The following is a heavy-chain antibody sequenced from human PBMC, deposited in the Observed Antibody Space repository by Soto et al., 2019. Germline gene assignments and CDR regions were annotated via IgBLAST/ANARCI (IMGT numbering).Heavy chain of an antibody. CDR1: GGTFSSYV. D-gene: IGHD3-22*01. J-gene: IGHJ6*02. CDR2: IIPIFGTA. V-gene: IGHV1-69*12. Sequence: QVQLVQSGAEVKKPGSSVKVSCKASGGTFSSYVISWVRQAPGQGLEWMGGIIPIFGTANYAQNFEGRVTITADESTSTAYMELSSLKSEDTAVYYCARDTYYDSSESGGMDVWGQETTVTVSS. CDR3: ARDTYYDSSESGGMDV.